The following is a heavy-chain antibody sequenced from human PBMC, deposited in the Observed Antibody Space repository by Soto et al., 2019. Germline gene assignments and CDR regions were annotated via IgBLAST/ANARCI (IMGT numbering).Heavy chain of an antibody. Sequence: SETLSLTCTVSGGSISSYYWSWIRQPPGKGLEWIGYIYYSGSTNYNPSLKSRVTISVDTSKNQFSLKLSSVTAADTAVYYCARHGIVATIDAFDIWGQGTMVTVSS. V-gene: IGHV4-59*08. CDR3: ARHGIVATIDAFDI. D-gene: IGHD5-12*01. CDR2: IYYSGST. CDR1: GGSISSYY. J-gene: IGHJ3*02.